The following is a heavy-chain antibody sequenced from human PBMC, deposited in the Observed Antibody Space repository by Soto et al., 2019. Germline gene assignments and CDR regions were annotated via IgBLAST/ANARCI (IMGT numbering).Heavy chain of an antibody. CDR2: IKSKTDGGTT. D-gene: IGHD3-22*01. V-gene: IGHV3-15*07. CDR1: GFTFSNAW. J-gene: IGHJ6*02. CDR3: AKGRDYYDSSGYSPPLYYGMDV. Sequence: GGSLRLSCAASGFTFSNAWMNWVRQAPGKGLEWVGRIKSKTDGGTTDYAAPVKGRFTISRDDSKNTLYLQMNSLRAEDTAVYYCAKGRDYYDSSGYSPPLYYGMDVWGQGTTVTVSS.